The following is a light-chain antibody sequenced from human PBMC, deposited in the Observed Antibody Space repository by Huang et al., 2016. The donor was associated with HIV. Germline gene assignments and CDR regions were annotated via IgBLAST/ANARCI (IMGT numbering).Light chain of an antibody. J-gene: IGKJ5*01. V-gene: IGKV3-11*01. Sequence: EIVLTQSPGTLSLSPGERATLSGRASQSVGRNVGWYQQKAGQTPRLVIYDASTRATGIPARFSGSGSGTDFTLTISSLEPEDVAVYYCQQRDSFGQGTRLDIK. CDR3: QQRDS. CDR1: QSVGRN. CDR2: DAS.